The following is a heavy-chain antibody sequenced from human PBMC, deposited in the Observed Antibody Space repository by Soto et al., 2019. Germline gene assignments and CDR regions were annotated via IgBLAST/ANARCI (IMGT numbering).Heavy chain of an antibody. CDR2: IYPGDSDT. J-gene: IGHJ6*04. CDR1: GYSFTSYW. CDR3: STYSGSDASYYYYGMDV. D-gene: IGHD5-12*01. Sequence: GESLKISCKGSGYSFTSYWIGWVRQMPGKGLEWMGIIYPGDSDTRYSPSFQGQVTISADKSISTAYLQWSSLKASDTAMYYCSTYSGSDASYYYYGMDVWGKGPTVTVSS. V-gene: IGHV5-51*01.